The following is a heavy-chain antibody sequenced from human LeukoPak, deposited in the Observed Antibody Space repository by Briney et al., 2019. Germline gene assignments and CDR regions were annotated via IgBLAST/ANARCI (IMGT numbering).Heavy chain of an antibody. CDR3: ARLSDLVRGVRY. V-gene: IGHV4-34*01. CDR2: INHSGST. CDR1: GGSFSGYY. J-gene: IGHJ4*02. Sequence: SETLSLTCAVYGGSFSGYYWSWIRQPPGKGLEWIGEINHSGSTNYNPSLKSRVTISVDTSKNQFSLKLSSVTAADTAVYYCARLSDLVRGVRYWGQGTLVTVSS. D-gene: IGHD3-10*01.